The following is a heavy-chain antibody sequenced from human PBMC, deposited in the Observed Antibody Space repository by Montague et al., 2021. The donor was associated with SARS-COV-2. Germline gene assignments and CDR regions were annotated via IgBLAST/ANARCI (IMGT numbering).Heavy chain of an antibody. CDR3: ARAPIYRSSWYAYFDY. CDR1: GDFMNNYY. D-gene: IGHD6-13*01. Sequence: SETLSLTCTVSGDFMNNYYWSWIRQPPGKGLEWIGYINYRGSTHYNPSXXSRVTLSKDTSKNQFSLRLTSVTAADTAMYFCARAPIYRSSWYAYFDYWGQGTLVTVSS. CDR2: INYRGST. V-gene: IGHV4-59*01. J-gene: IGHJ4*02.